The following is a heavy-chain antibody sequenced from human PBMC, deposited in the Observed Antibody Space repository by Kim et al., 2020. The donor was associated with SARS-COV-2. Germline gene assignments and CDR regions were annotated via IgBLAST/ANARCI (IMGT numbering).Heavy chain of an antibody. CDR1: GFTFSSYA. CDR3: AKDLAPYSSGWYGPLDH. D-gene: IGHD6-19*01. CDR2: IYSGVSST. V-gene: IGHV3-23*03. J-gene: IGHJ4*02. Sequence: GGSLRLSCAASGFTFSSYAMTWVRQAPGKGLEWVSVIYSGVSSTYYADSVKGRFTISRDNSKNTLYLQMKSLRADDTAVYFCAKDLAPYSSGWYGPLDHWGQGTLVTVSS.